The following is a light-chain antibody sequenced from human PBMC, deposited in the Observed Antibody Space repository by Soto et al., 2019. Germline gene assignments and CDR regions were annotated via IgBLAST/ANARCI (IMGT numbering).Light chain of an antibody. J-gene: IGKJ2*01. Sequence: EIVMTQSPATLSVSPGERATLSCRASQSVSSNLAWYQQKPGQAPRLLIHGASTRATGIPARFSGSESGTEFTLTISGLQSEDSAVYYCQQYYTWPRTFGQGTKLEIK. CDR1: QSVSSN. CDR2: GAS. CDR3: QQYYTWPRT. V-gene: IGKV3-15*01.